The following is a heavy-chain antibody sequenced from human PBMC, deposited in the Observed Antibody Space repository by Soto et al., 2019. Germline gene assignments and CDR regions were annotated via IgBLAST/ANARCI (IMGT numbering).Heavy chain of an antibody. D-gene: IGHD2-2*01. CDR2: ISSSGGSL. J-gene: IGHJ4*02. Sequence: EVQLVESGGAWAKPGGSLDPSVQPSGFTLVTFTMNWVGQVPGKGLEWVSSISSSGGSLSYAESVKGRFTISRDNAKNSLYLQMDSLRAEDTAVYYCARGRSINTNMDYWGQGTLVTVSS. CDR1: GFTLVTFT. V-gene: IGHV3-21*01. CDR3: ARGRSINTNMDY.